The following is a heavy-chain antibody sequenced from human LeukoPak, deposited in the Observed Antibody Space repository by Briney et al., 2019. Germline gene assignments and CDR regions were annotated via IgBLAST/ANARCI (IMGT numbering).Heavy chain of an antibody. J-gene: IGHJ4*02. D-gene: IGHD6-13*01. CDR2: MSWYSGSI. V-gene: IGHV3-9*03. Sequence: PGRSLRLSCAASGFTFDDYAMHWVRQAPGKGLEWVSGMSWYSGSIGYADSGKGRFNISRDNAKNSLYLHMNSLRAEDMALYYCAKDIAAAGTGGFDYWGQGTLVTVSS. CDR3: AKDIAAAGTGGFDY. CDR1: GFTFDDYA.